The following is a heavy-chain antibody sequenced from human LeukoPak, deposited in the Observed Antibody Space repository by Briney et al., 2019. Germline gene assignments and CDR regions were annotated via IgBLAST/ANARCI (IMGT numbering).Heavy chain of an antibody. CDR1: GFTFSSYS. CDR3: ARERVVRPLTSILLQYYYYYMDV. Sequence: AGGSLRLSCAASGFTFSSYSMNWVRQAPGKGLEWVSYISSSGSTIYYADSVKGRFTISRDNAKNSLYLQMNSLRAEDTAVYYCARERVVRPLTSILLQYYYYYMDVWGKGTTVTISS. V-gene: IGHV3-48*04. D-gene: IGHD3-10*01. CDR2: ISSSGSTI. J-gene: IGHJ6*03.